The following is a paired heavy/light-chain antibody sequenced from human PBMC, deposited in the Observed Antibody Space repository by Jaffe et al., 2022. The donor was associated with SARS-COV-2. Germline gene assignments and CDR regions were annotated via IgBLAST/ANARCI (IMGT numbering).Heavy chain of an antibody. CDR3: ARGRETLEWSGWSSLDEPLHYLYMDV. Sequence: QVQLVESGGGLVKPGGSLRLSCAASGFTFSDFSMTWVRQAPGKGLECVSSISTSGDTENYADSVRGRFTISRDNAKNSLYLQLGSLTDEDTAVYYCARGRETLEWSGWSSLDEPLHYLYMDVWGKGTTVTVSS. V-gene: IGHV3-11*01. CDR1: GFTFSDFS. CDR2: ISTSGDTE. J-gene: IGHJ6*03. D-gene: IGHD6-19*01.
Light chain of an antibody. CDR2: DAS. CDR1: QSVRSRY. CDR3: QQYGNSPLT. V-gene: IGKV3-20*01. Sequence: EIVLTQSPGTLSLSPGERATLSCRASQSVRSRYLAWYRQKPGQAPSLLIYDASSRATGIPDRFSGSGSGTDFTLTISRLEPEDFAVYYCQQYGNSPLTFGGGTKVEI. J-gene: IGKJ4*01.